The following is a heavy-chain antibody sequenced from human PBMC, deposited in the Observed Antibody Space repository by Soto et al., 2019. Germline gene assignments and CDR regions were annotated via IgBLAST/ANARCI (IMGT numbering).Heavy chain of an antibody. CDR1: GYTFTGYY. CDR2: INPNXXRX. Sequence: ASLKVSCKASGYTFTGYYMHSVRQAPGQGIEWMGRINPNXXRXXXXXKXXGRVTMTRDTSISTAYMELSRLRSDDTAVYYWARDPLTQWRQSGMDVWGQGTTVTVSS. CDR3: ARDPLTQWRQSGMDV. D-gene: IGHD6-19*01. J-gene: IGHJ6*02. V-gene: IGHV1-2*02.